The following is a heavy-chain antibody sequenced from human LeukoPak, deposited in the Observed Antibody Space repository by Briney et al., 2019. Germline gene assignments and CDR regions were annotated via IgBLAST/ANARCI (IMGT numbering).Heavy chain of an antibody. Sequence: PGGSLRLSCAASGFTFRSYAMSWVRQAPGKGLEWVSAISSSGDSTYYADSVKGRFTISRDNSKNTLYLQMNSLRAEDTAVYYCAPFPWTHPLDIWGQGTMVTVSS. V-gene: IGHV3-23*01. CDR1: GFTFRSYA. CDR3: APFPWTHPLDI. CDR2: ISSSGDST. D-gene: IGHD1-1*01. J-gene: IGHJ3*02.